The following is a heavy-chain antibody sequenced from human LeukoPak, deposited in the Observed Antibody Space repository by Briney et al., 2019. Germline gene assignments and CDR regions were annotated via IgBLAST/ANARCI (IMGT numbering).Heavy chain of an antibody. Sequence: GGSLRLSCAASGFTFSSYAMHWVRQAPGKGLEYVSAISSNGGSTYYADSVKGRFTISRDNSKNTLYLQMSSLRAEDTAVYYCVKGMEDYDILTGVLDVWGQGTTVTVSS. V-gene: IGHV3-64D*06. D-gene: IGHD3-9*01. CDR2: ISSNGGST. CDR1: GFTFSSYA. J-gene: IGHJ6*02. CDR3: VKGMEDYDILTGVLDV.